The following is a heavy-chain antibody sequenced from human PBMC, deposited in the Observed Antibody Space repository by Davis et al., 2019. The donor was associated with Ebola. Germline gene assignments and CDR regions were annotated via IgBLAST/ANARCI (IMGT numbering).Heavy chain of an antibody. V-gene: IGHV3-48*04. CDR1: GFTFTSHS. D-gene: IGHD3-16*01. CDR3: ARAWVFDY. Sequence: GGSLRLSCAVSGFTFTSHSMNWVRQAPGRGLEWVSYISRSGSPIYYADSVKGRFTISRDNAKNSLYLQMNNLRAEDTAVYYCARAWVFDYWGQGTLVTVSS. J-gene: IGHJ4*02. CDR2: ISRSGSPI.